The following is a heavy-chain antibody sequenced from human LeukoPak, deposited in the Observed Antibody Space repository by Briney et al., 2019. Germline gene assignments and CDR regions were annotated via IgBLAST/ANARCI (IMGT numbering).Heavy chain of an antibody. Sequence: PGGSLRLSCAASGFTFSSYEMNWVRQAPGKGLEWASVIYSGGSTYYADSVKGRFTISRDNSKNTLYLQMNSLRAEDTAVYYCARAAGYGYGFGYWGQGTLVTVSS. V-gene: IGHV3-53*01. CDR1: GFTFSSYE. CDR2: IYSGGST. D-gene: IGHD5-18*01. J-gene: IGHJ4*02. CDR3: ARAAGYGYGFGY.